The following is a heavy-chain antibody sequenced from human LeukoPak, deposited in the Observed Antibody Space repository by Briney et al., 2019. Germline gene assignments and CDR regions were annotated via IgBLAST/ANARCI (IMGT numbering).Heavy chain of an antibody. CDR2: IYTSGST. CDR1: GGSISSYY. CDR3: ARHGRSGDYYDSSGYYYFDY. V-gene: IGHV4-4*09. Sequence: SETLSLTCTVCGGSISSYYWSWIRQPPGKGLEWIGYIYTSGSTNYNPSLKSRVTISVDTSKNQFSLKLSSVTAADTAVYYCARHGRSGDYYDSSGYYYFDYWGQGTLVTVSS. J-gene: IGHJ4*02. D-gene: IGHD3-22*01.